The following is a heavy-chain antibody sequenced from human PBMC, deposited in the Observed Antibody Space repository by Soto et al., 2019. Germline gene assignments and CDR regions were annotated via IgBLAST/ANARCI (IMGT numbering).Heavy chain of an antibody. CDR1: GFTFSSYG. D-gene: IGHD5-18*01. V-gene: IGHV3-30*18. CDR2: ISYDGSNK. CDR3: AKGVGIQLWLDY. Sequence: RGGSLRLSCAASGFTFSSYGMHWVRQAPGKGLEWVAVISYDGSNKYYADSVRGRFTISRDNSKNTLYLQMNSLRAEDTAVYYCAKGVGIQLWLDYWGQGTLVTVSS. J-gene: IGHJ4*02.